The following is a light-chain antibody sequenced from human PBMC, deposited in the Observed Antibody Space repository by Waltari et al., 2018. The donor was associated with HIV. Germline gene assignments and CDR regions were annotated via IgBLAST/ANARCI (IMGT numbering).Light chain of an antibody. CDR3: QSYDSNTRI. Sequence: FMLTQPRSVSESPGKTVTISCTRSSGSIGSNYVQWYQQHPGSSPTTVIYEDDQRPAGVPGRFSGSVGRSSNSGALGISGGMSEDEAVYYYQSYDSNTRIFGTGTKVTVL. V-gene: IGLV6-57*01. CDR2: EDD. CDR1: SGSIGSNY. J-gene: IGLJ1*01.